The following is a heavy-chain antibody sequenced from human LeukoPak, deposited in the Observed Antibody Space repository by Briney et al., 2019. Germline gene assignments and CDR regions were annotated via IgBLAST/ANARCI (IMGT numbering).Heavy chain of an antibody. CDR1: GFTFSNYW. CDR2: IYVDGSTT. J-gene: IGHJ5*02. CDR3: IRDFRSADL. Sequence: GGSLRLSWVAPGFTFSNYWMHWFRQPPGKGLVWVSRIYVDGSTTNYADSVKGRFTISRDNAKNTVYLEMNSLSVEDTATYYCIRDFRSADLWGQGTLVTVTS. V-gene: IGHV3-74*01.